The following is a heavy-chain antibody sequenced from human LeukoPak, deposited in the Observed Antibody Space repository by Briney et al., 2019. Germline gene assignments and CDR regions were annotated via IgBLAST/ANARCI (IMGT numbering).Heavy chain of an antibody. J-gene: IGHJ5*02. CDR1: GGTFSGYY. D-gene: IGHD2/OR15-2a*01. CDR2: INHSGST. V-gene: IGHV4-34*01. CDR3: ASSKGP. Sequence: SETLSLTCAVSGGTFSGYYWSWIRQPPGKGLEWIGGINHSGSTNYNPILRSRVTISVDTSKNQLSQKLSSVTAAATAVYYCASSKGPWGQGTLVTVSS.